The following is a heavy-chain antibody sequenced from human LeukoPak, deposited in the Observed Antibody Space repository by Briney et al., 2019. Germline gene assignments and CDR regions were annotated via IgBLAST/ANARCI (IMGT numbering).Heavy chain of an antibody. Sequence: SETLSLTCSVSDDSTTSYYWSWIRQSPGKGLEWLGLIYKSGDVNYHPSFRSRLFMSVDRSKTQVSLRLRSVTAADTAVYYCASGKYFYDDAGSVNRASRTALDLWARGTMVIVSS. D-gene: IGHD3-16*01. CDR2: IYKSGDV. J-gene: IGHJ3*01. CDR3: ASGKYFYDDAGSVNRASRTALDL. V-gene: IGHV4-59*01. CDR1: DDSTTSYY.